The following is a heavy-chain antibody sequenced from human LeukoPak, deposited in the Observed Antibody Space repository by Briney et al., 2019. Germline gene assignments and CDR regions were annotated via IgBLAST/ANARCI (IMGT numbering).Heavy chain of an antibody. D-gene: IGHD3-10*01. CDR3: ATKDLFGDYFDY. J-gene: IGHJ4*02. Sequence: SETLSLTCTVSGGSISSSSYYWGWIRQPPGKGLEWIGGIYYSGSTYYNPSLKSRVTISVDTSKNQFSLKLSSVTAADTAVYYCATKDLFGDYFDYWGQGTLVTVSS. CDR1: GGSISSSSYY. V-gene: IGHV4-39*01. CDR2: IYYSGST.